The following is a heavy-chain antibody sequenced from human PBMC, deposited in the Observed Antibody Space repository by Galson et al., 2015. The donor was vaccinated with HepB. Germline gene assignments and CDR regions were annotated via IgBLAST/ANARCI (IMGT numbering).Heavy chain of an antibody. J-gene: IGHJ6*02. CDR1: GFRFSDYH. CDR2: ISSDGSNT. CDR3: ARGGYGLDV. V-gene: IGHV3-11*01. Sequence: SLRLSCAASGFRFSDYHMTWILQAPGKGLEWVLYISSDGSNTYYADSVKGRFTISRDNAKNSLYLQMNSLRAEDTAVYYCARGGYGLDVWGQGTTVTVFS. D-gene: IGHD1-26*01.